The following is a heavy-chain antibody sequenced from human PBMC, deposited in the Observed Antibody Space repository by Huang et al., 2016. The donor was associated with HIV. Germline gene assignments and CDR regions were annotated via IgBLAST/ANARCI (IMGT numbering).Heavy chain of an antibody. J-gene: IGHJ4*02. CDR2: KSFDGRNK. Sequence: QVQLVESGGGVVQPGRSLSLSCAVSGFTFRDHPMHWVRQGPGKGVEWVAVKSFDGRNKFYADFVRGRFTISRDNSKNILYLQLNSLTPADTSIYYCARDTTTVAGLDFWGQGALVTVSS. V-gene: IGHV3-30*14. CDR3: ARDTTTVAGLDF. D-gene: IGHD6-19*01. CDR1: GFTFRDHP.